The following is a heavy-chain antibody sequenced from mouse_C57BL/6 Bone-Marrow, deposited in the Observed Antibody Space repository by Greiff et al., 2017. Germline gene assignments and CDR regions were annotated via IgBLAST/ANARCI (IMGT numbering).Heavy chain of an antibody. J-gene: IGHJ3*01. D-gene: IGHD2-3*01. CDR2: IWTGGGT. CDR1: GFSLTSYA. Sequence: VLLVESGPGLVAPSPCLSISCTVSGFSLTSYAISWVRQPPGQGLEWLGVIWTGGGTNYNSALKSRLSISKDNPKSQVCLKMNSLQTDETARYYCARNGGYYCWVRFAYWGQGTLVTVSA. V-gene: IGHV2-9-1*01. CDR3: ARNGGYYCWVRFAY.